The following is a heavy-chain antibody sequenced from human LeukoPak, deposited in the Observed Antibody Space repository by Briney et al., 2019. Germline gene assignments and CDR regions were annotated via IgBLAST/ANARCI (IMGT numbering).Heavy chain of an antibody. CDR2: ISAYNGNT. V-gene: IGHV1-18*04. J-gene: IGHJ5*02. CDR1: GYTFTGYY. D-gene: IGHD3-22*01. CDR3: ARAHYYDSSGYYGS. Sequence: ASVKVSCEASGYTFTGYYMHWVRQAPGQGLEWMGWISAYNGNTNYAQKLQGRVTMTTDTSTSTAYMELRSLRSDDTAVYYCARAHYYDSSGYYGSWGQGTLVTVSS.